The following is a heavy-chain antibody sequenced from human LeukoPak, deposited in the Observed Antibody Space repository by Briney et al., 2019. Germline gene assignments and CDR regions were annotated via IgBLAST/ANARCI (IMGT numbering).Heavy chain of an antibody. Sequence: PSETLSLTCTVSGGSISSYYWSWIRQPPGKGLKWIGYIYYSGSTNYNPSLKSRVTISVDTSKNQFSLKLSSVTAADTAVYYCARALRARITGTTASVYGMDVWGQGTTVTVSS. D-gene: IGHD1-20*01. V-gene: IGHV4-59*01. CDR2: IYYSGST. J-gene: IGHJ6*02. CDR1: GGSISSYY. CDR3: ARALRARITGTTASVYGMDV.